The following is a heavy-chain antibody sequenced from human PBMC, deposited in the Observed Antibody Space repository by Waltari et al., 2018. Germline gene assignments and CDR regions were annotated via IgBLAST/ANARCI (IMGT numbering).Heavy chain of an antibody. CDR1: GGSISSGSFY. CDR2: IYTSGST. V-gene: IGHV4-61*09. Sequence: QVQLHESGPGLVKPSQPLSLTFTVSGGSISSGSFYWNWIRQPAGKGLEWIGFIYTSGSTNYNPSLKSRVTISADTSKNQFSLKLTSVTAADTAVYYCAREGGFSYRSEHWGQGALVTVAS. D-gene: IGHD3-10*01. CDR3: AREGGFSYRSEH. J-gene: IGHJ4*02.